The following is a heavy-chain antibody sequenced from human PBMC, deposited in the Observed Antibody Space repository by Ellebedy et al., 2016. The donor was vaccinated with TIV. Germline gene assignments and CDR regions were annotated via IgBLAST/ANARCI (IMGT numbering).Heavy chain of an antibody. D-gene: IGHD5-18*01. CDR3: ARDRTPGDGYWVFDY. CDR2: IVGSGA. Sequence: GESLKISCAASGFSFSSYAMTWVRPAPGKGLEWVSGIVGSGAQKYADSVKGRFTISRDNSKSTVDLQMNSLRAEDTAVYFCARDRTPGDGYWVFDYWGQGTLVTVSS. V-gene: IGHV3-23*01. J-gene: IGHJ4*02. CDR1: GFSFSSYA.